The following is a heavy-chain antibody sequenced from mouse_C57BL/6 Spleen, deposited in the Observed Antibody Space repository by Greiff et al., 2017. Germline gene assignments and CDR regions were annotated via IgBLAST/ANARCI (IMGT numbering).Heavy chain of an antibody. Sequence: VQLQQPGAELVMPGASVTLSCKASGYTFTSYWMHWVKQRPGQGLEWIGEIDPSDSYTNYNQKFKGKSTLTVDKSSSTAYMQLSSLTSEDSAVYYCARSGDGYYLYFDYWGQGTTLTVSS. CDR3: ARSGDGYYLYFDY. CDR1: GYTFTSYW. CDR2: IDPSDSYT. J-gene: IGHJ2*01. D-gene: IGHD2-3*01. V-gene: IGHV1-69*01.